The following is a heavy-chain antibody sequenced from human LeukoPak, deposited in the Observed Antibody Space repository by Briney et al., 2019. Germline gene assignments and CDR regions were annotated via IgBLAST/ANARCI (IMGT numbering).Heavy chain of an antibody. J-gene: IGHJ5*02. Sequence: SETLSLTCTVSGGSISSYYWSWIRQPAGKGLEWLGRIYTSGSTNYNPSLKSPVTMSVDTSKDQFSLKLSSVTAADTAVYYCARDHGIAAAGNWFDPWGQETLVTVSS. D-gene: IGHD6-13*01. CDR3: ARDHGIAAAGNWFDP. CDR1: GGSISSYY. V-gene: IGHV4-4*07. CDR2: IYTSGST.